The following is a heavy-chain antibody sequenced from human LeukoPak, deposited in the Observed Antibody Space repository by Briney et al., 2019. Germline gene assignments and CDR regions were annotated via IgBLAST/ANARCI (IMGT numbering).Heavy chain of an antibody. CDR2: ISSSSSYI. CDR3: ARDGNPGYSGYVGAFDI. CDR1: GFIFSSYS. J-gene: IGHJ3*02. D-gene: IGHD5-12*01. V-gene: IGHV3-21*01. Sequence: GGSLRLSCAASGFIFSSYSMNWVRQAPGKGLEWVSSISSSSSYIYYADSVKGRFTISRDNAKNSLYLQMNSLRAEDTAVYYCARDGNPGYSGYVGAFDIWGQGTMVTVSS.